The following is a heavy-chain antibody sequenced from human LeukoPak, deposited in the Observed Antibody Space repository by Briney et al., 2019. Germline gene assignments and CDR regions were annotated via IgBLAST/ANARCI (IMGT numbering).Heavy chain of an antibody. V-gene: IGHV3-9*01. CDR1: GFTFDDYA. Sequence: GGSLGLSCAASGFTFDDYAMHWVRQAPGKGLEWVSGLSWNGATVGYADSVKGRFTISRDNTKNSLYLQMSSLKTEDTALYYCAKDIGIALRGATFENWGQGTLVTVSS. J-gene: IGHJ4*02. D-gene: IGHD3-10*01. CDR3: AKDIGIALRGATFEN. CDR2: LSWNGATV.